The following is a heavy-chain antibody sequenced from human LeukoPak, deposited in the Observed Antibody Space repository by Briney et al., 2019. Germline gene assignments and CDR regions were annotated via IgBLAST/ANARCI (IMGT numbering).Heavy chain of an antibody. V-gene: IGHV3-23*01. CDR3: ARDPCIYDSGGYYQYYGMDV. D-gene: IGHD3-22*01. Sequence: AGSLTLSCAASGFTFSSYTMSWVRHAPGKGMEWVSAINGSGGSTDYADSVKGRFTISRDNSRNTLYLQMNSLSVEDTVVYYCARDPCIYDSGGYYQYYGMDVWGQGTTVTVSS. CDR2: INGSGGST. J-gene: IGHJ6*01. CDR1: GFTFSSYT.